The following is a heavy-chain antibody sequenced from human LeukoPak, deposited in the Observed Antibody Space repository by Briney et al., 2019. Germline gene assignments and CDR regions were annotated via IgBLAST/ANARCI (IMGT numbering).Heavy chain of an antibody. J-gene: IGHJ3*02. Sequence: SGPTLVKPTQTLTLTCTFSGFSFSTSGVGVGWIRQPPGKALEWLALIYWDDDKHFSPSLKSRLTITKNTSKNQVVLTLTNMDPVDTATYYCVQRRLGSPFDIWGQGTMVTVSS. D-gene: IGHD7-27*01. CDR2: IYWDDDK. CDR3: VQRRLGSPFDI. CDR1: GFSFSTSGVG. V-gene: IGHV2-5*02.